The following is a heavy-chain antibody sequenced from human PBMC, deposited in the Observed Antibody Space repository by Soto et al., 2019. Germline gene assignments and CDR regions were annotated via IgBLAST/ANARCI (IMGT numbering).Heavy chain of an antibody. V-gene: IGHV1-2*04. Sequence: ASVKVSCKASGYTFTGYYMHWVRQAPGQGLEWMGWINPNSGGTNYAQKFQGWVTMTRDTSISTAYMELSRLRSDDTAVYYCARGDGIMITFGGVIAATGGYYYMDVWGKGTTVTVSS. J-gene: IGHJ6*03. CDR3: ARGDGIMITFGGVIAATGGYYYMDV. D-gene: IGHD3-16*02. CDR1: GYTFTGYY. CDR2: INPNSGGT.